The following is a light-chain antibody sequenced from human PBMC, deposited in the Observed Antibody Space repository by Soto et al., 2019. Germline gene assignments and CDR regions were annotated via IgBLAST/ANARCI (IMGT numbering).Light chain of an antibody. J-gene: IGKJ2*01. CDR3: QQRSNWPYT. Sequence: EIVLTQSPVTLSLSPGQRATLSCRASQSVSNYVFWYQQKPRRPPRLLIYDASNRAPGIPARFSGSASGTDFSLTISGLEPEDSAVYYCQQRSNWPYTFDQGTNLEI. V-gene: IGKV3-11*01. CDR2: DAS. CDR1: QSVSNY.